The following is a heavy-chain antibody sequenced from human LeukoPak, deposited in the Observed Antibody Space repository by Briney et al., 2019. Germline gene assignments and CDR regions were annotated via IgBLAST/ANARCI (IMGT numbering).Heavy chain of an antibody. CDR1: GFTFSSYA. CDR3: ARDPSGLEPLDY. CDR2: ISYDGSNK. Sequence: GGSLRLSCAASGFTFSSYAMSWVRQAPGKGLEWVAVISYDGSNKYYADSVKGRFTISRDNSKNTLYLQMNSLRAEDTAVYYCARDPSGLEPLDYWGQGTLVTVSS. J-gene: IGHJ4*02. V-gene: IGHV3-30-3*01.